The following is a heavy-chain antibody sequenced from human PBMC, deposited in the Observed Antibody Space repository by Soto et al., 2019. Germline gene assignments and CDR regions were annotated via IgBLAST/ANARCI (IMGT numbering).Heavy chain of an antibody. CDR1: GYSFTTSG. CDR3: ARRRYGDYDY. Sequence: QVQLVQSGAEVKKPGASVKVSCKASGYSFTTSGITWVRQAPGQGLEWMGWISTYNGNTNYAQKLQDRLTLTTDTSTRTAYIELRSLRSDDTAVYYCARRRYGDYDYWCQGTLVTVSS. J-gene: IGHJ4*02. CDR2: ISTYNGNT. D-gene: IGHD4-17*01. V-gene: IGHV1-18*01.